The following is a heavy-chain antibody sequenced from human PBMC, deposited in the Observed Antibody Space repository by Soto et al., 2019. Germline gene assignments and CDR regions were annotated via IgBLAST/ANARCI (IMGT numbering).Heavy chain of an antibody. D-gene: IGHD2-15*01. Sequence: QVQLVESGGGVVQPGRSLRLSCAASGFTFSSYGMHWVRQAPGKGLEWVAVIWYDGSNKYYADSVKGRFTISRDNSKNPLYLQMNSLRAEDTAVYYCARRSYCSGGSCYYYYYYMDVWGKGTTVTVSS. V-gene: IGHV3-33*01. CDR1: GFTFSSYG. J-gene: IGHJ6*03. CDR2: IWYDGSNK. CDR3: ARRSYCSGGSCYYYYYYMDV.